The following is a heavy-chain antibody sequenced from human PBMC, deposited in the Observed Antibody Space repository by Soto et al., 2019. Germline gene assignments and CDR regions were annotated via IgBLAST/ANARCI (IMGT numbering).Heavy chain of an antibody. D-gene: IGHD3-9*01. CDR3: AREYYDILTGSNDAFDI. CDR1: GGSFSGYY. V-gene: IGHV4-34*01. Sequence: ASETLSLTCAVYGGSFSGYYWSWIRQPPGKGLEWIGEINHSGSTNYNPSLKSRVTISVDTSKNQFSLKLSSVTAADTAVYYCAREYYDILTGSNDAFDIWRQGTMVTVSS. J-gene: IGHJ3*02. CDR2: INHSGST.